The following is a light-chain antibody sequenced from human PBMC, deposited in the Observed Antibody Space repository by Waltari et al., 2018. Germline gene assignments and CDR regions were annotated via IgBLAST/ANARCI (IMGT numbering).Light chain of an antibody. CDR3: QQYDELPLT. J-gene: IGKJ4*01. Sequence: SFLYRGNKKNFLACHQQNPRQPPRLLIYWSSSRESGVPDRFIVNGSVTDFTLTISSLQAEDVAVYYCQQYDELPLTFGGGTKVDIK. V-gene: IGKV4-1*01. CDR2: WSS. CDR1: SFLYRGNKKNF.